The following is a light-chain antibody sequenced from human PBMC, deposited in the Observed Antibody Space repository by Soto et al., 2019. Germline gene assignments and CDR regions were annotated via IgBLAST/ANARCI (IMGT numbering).Light chain of an antibody. J-gene: IGKJ1*01. CDR2: GAS. CDR3: QQYNNWPWT. CDR1: QSISSN. Sequence: EIVMTQSPATLSVSPGERATLSCRASQSISSNLVWYQQKAGQAPRLLIYGASTRATGIPARFSGSGSGTEFTLTISSLQSEDFEVYYCQQYNNWPWTFGQGTKVDI. V-gene: IGKV3-15*01.